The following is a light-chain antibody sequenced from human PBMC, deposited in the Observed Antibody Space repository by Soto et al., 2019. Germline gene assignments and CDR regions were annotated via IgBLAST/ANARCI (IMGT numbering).Light chain of an antibody. CDR3: SSYTSSSTHNYV. V-gene: IGLV2-14*01. CDR1: SSDVGGYNY. CDR2: DVS. J-gene: IGLJ1*01. Sequence: QSALTQPASVSGSPGQSITISCTGTSSDVGGYNYVSWYQQHPGKAPKLMIYDVSNRPSGVSNRYSGSKSGNTASLTISGLQAEYEADYYCSSYTSSSTHNYVLRTGTNLTVL.